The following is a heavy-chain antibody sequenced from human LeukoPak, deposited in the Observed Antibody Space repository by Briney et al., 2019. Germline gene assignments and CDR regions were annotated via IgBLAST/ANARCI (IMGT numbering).Heavy chain of an antibody. V-gene: IGHV1-8*03. CDR1: GYTFTSYD. Sequence: ASVKVSCKASGYTFTSYDINWVRQATGQGLEWMGLMNLNSGNTGYAQKFQGRFTITRNTSISTAYMELSSLRSEDTAVYYCARGKYYDFWSGYYTGFDYWGQGTLVTVSS. CDR2: MNLNSGNT. CDR3: ARGKYYDFWSGYYTGFDY. J-gene: IGHJ4*02. D-gene: IGHD3-3*01.